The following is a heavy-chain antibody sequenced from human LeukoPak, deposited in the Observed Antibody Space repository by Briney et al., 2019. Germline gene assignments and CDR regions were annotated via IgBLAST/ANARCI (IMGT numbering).Heavy chain of an antibody. D-gene: IGHD6-13*01. CDR3: ARHSSQWDWFDP. CDR2: IYYSGST. V-gene: IGHV4-59*08. CDR1: GGSISSYY. Sequence: SETLSLTCTVSGGSISSYYWSWIRQPPGKGLEWIGYIYYSGSTNYNPSLKSRVTISVDTSENQFSLKLSSVTAADTAVYYCARHSSQWDWFDPWGQGTLVTVSS. J-gene: IGHJ5*02.